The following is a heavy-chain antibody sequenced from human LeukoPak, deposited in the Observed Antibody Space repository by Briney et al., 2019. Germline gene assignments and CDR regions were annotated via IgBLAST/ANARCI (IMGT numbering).Heavy chain of an antibody. CDR1: GYTFTSYY. CDR3: ARGGHDIVVVPAALYFDY. CDR2: INPSGGST. D-gene: IGHD2-2*01. J-gene: IGHJ4*02. V-gene: IGHV1-46*01. Sequence: GASVKVSCKASGYTFTSYYMHWVRQAPGQGLEWMGIINPSGGSTSYAQKFQGRVTMTRDTSTSTVYMELSSLRSEDTAVYYCARGGHDIVVVPAALYFDYWGQGTLVTVSS.